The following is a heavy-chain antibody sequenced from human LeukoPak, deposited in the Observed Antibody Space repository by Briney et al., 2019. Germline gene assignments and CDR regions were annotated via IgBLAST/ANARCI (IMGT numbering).Heavy chain of an antibody. D-gene: IGHD4-17*01. V-gene: IGHV1-69*01. J-gene: IGHJ1*01. CDR3: AREIFYGDYSPGNFQH. CDR2: IIPIFGTA. Sequence: SVKVSCKASGGTFSSYAISWVRQAPGQGLEWMGGIIPIFGTANYAQKFQGRVTITADESTSTAYMELSSLRSEDTAVYYCAREIFYGDYSPGNFQHWGQGTLVTVSS. CDR1: GGTFSSYA.